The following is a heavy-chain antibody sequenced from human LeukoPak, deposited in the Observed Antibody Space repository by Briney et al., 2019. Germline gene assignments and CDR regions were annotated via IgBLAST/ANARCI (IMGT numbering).Heavy chain of an antibody. J-gene: IGHJ6*02. V-gene: IGHV4-59*08. CDR1: GGSISSYY. CDR3: ARHGRGTVTKGYYYGMDV. D-gene: IGHD4-17*01. CDR2: IYYSGST. Sequence: SETLSLTCTVSGGSISSYYCSWIRQPPGKGLEWIGYIYYSGSTNYNPSLKSRVTISVDTSKNQFSLKLSSVTAADTAVYYCARHGRGTVTKGYYYGMDVWGQGTTVTVSS.